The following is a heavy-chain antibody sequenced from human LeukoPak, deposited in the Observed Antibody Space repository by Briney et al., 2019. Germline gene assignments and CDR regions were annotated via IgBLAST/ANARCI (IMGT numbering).Heavy chain of an antibody. J-gene: IGHJ4*02. CDR1: GYTFTGYY. V-gene: IGHV1-2*02. CDR2: INPNSGGT. Sequence: ASVKVSCKASGYTFTGYYMHWVRQAPGQGLEWMGWINPNSGGTNYAQKFQGRVTMTRDTSISTAYMELSRLRSDDTAVYYCARRRVTIFGVLPVDYWGQGTLVTVSS. CDR3: ARRRVTIFGVLPVDY. D-gene: IGHD3-3*01.